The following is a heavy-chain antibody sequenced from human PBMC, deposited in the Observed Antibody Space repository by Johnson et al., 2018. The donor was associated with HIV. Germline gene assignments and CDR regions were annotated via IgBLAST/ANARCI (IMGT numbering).Heavy chain of an antibody. CDR1: GFTVSRNY. V-gene: IGHV3-66*01. Sequence: VQLVESGGGLVQPGGSLRLSCAASGFTVSRNYISWVRQAPGKGLEWVSVIYSGGSTHYADSVKGRFTISRDNSKNTLYLQLNSLRVEDTAIYYCARAQLLADDAFNNWGQGTMVTVSS. CDR2: IYSGGST. D-gene: IGHD6-6*01. CDR3: ARAQLLADDAFNN. J-gene: IGHJ3*02.